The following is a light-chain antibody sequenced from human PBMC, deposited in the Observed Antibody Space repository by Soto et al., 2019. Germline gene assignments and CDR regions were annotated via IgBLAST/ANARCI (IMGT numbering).Light chain of an antibody. CDR1: SSNIGGNS. CDR3: GSWDSSLSAYV. J-gene: IGLJ1*01. Sequence: QSVLTQPPSVSAAPAQKVTISCSGSSSNIGGNSVSSYQQLPGTAPKLLISDDNKRPSGISDRFSGSTSGTSATLGITGFQTGDEADYYCGSWDSSLSAYVFGTGTKVTVL. CDR2: DDN. V-gene: IGLV1-51*01.